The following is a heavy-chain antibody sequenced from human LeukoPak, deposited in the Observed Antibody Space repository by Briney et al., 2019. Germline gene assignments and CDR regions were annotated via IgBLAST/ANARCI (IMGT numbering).Heavy chain of an antibody. D-gene: IGHD2-2*01. CDR2: IAYSGDST. Sequence: GGSLRLSCAASGFTLSSHAMTWVRQAPGKGLEWVSGIAYSGDSTYYAGSVKGRFTISRDNSRNTLYLQMNSLRPEDTAVYYCAKDKLPTAMFSYVYWGQGTLVTVSS. V-gene: IGHV3-23*01. J-gene: IGHJ4*02. CDR1: GFTLSSHA. CDR3: AKDKLPTAMFSYVY.